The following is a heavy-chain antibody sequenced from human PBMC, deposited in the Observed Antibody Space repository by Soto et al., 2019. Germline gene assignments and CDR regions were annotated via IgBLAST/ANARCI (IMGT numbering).Heavy chain of an antibody. CDR2: INHSGST. Sequence: TSETLSLTCAVYGGSFSGYYWSWIRQPPGTGLEWIGEINHSGSTNYNPSLKSRVAISVDTSKNQFSLKLSSVTAADTAVYYCARGTEQLVSFWFDPWGQGTLVTVSS. CDR3: ARGTEQLVSFWFDP. D-gene: IGHD6-6*01. CDR1: GGSFSGYY. J-gene: IGHJ5*02. V-gene: IGHV4-34*01.